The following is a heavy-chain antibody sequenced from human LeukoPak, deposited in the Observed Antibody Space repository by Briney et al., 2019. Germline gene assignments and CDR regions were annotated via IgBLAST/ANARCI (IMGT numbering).Heavy chain of an antibody. CDR3: ARSNSSGWYGLDYFGY. CDR2: IYPGDSDT. Sequence: GESLKISCKGSGYSFTSYWIGWVRQMPGKGLEWMGIIYPGDSDTRYSPSFQGQVTISADKSISTAYLQWSSLKASDTAMYYCARSNSSGWYGLDYFGYWGQGTLVTVSS. J-gene: IGHJ4*02. V-gene: IGHV5-51*01. CDR1: GYSFTSYW. D-gene: IGHD6-19*01.